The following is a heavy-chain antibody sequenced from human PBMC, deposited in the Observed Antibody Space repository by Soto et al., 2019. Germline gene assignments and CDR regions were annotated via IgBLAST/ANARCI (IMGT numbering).Heavy chain of an antibody. CDR2: ISSSSSYI. CDR3: ARVRIFRGGREYYFDY. D-gene: IGHD3-10*01. Sequence: EVQLVESGGGLVKPGGSLRLSCAASGFTFSSYSMNWVRQAPGKGLEWVSSISSSSSYIYYADSVKGRFTISRDNAKNSLYLQMNSLRAEDTAVYYCARVRIFRGGREYYFDYWGQGTLVTVSS. J-gene: IGHJ4*02. V-gene: IGHV3-21*01. CDR1: GFTFSSYS.